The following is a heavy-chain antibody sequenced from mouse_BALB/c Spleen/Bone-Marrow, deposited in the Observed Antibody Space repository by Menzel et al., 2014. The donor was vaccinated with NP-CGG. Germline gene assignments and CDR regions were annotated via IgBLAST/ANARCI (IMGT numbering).Heavy chain of an antibody. V-gene: IGHV7-3*02. J-gene: IGHJ4*01. CDR2: IRNKANGYTT. Sequence: VQLQQSGGGLVQPGGSLRLSCATSGFTFTDYYMSWVRQPPGKALEWLGFIRNKANGYTTEYSASVKGRFTIPRDNSQSILYLQMNTLRAEDSATYYCARDDYYAMDYWGQGTSVTVSS. CDR1: GFTFTDYY. CDR3: ARDDYYAMDY.